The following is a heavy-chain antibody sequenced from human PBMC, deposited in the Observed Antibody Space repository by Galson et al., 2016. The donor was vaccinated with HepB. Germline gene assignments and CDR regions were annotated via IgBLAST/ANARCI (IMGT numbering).Heavy chain of an antibody. V-gene: IGHV3-30-3*01. J-gene: IGHJ4*02. D-gene: IGHD3-10*02. Sequence: SLRLSCAASGFTFSDYAMHWVRQAPGKGLEWVSLISYDGSTKYYADSVKGRFTISRDNFKNTVFLQMENLRPEDTAVYYCARETDEDDVRGPADYWGQGTLLTVSS. CDR2: ISYDGSTK. CDR1: GFTFSDYA. CDR3: ARETDEDDVRGPADY.